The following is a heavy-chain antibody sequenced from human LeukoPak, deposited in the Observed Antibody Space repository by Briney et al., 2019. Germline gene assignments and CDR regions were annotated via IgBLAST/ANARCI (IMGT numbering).Heavy chain of an antibody. Sequence: GGSLRLSCAASGFTFSSYGMHWVRQAPGKGLEWVAFIRYDGSNKYYADSVKGRFTISRDNSKNTLYLQMNSLRAEDTAVYYCAKELYYGDYFYYFDYWGQGTLVTVSS. CDR2: IRYDGSNK. V-gene: IGHV3-30*02. CDR3: AKELYYGDYFYYFDY. J-gene: IGHJ4*02. D-gene: IGHD4-17*01. CDR1: GFTFSSYG.